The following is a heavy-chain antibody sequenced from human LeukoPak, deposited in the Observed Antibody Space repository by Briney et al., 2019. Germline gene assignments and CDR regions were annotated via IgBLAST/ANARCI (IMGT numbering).Heavy chain of an antibody. J-gene: IGHJ6*03. Sequence: SETLSLTCTVSGGSISSYYWSWIRQPPGKGLEWIGYIYYSGSTNYNPSLKSRVTISVDTSKNQFSLKLSSVTAADTAVYYCARDVYMDVWGKGTTVTVSS. CDR2: IYYSGST. CDR1: GGSISSYY. CDR3: ARDVYMDV. V-gene: IGHV4-59*01.